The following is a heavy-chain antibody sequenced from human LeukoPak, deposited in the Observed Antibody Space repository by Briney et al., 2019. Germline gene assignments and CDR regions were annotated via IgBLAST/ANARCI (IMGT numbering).Heavy chain of an antibody. CDR2: IKQDGSEK. CDR3: AIGRYTFPY. V-gene: IGHV3-7*05. J-gene: IGHJ4*02. D-gene: IGHD5-18*01. Sequence: PGGSLRLSCAASGFTFTSHAMSWVRQAPGKGLEWVANIKQDGSEKYYVDSVKGRFTISRDNAENSLYLQVNSLRDEDTAVYYCAIGRYTFPYWGQGTLVTVSS. CDR1: GFTFTSHA.